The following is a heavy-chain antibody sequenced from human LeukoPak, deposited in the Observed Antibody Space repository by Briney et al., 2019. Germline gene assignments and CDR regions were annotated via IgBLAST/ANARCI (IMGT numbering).Heavy chain of an antibody. D-gene: IGHD3-16*01. V-gene: IGHV3-66*01. CDR1: EFSVGSNY. CDR3: ARFMSEGG. CDR2: IYSGGST. J-gene: IGHJ4*02. Sequence: SGGSLRLSCAASEFSVGSNYMTWVRQAPGKGLEWVSLIYSGGSTYYADSVKGRFTISRDNSKNTLYLQMNSLRAEDTAVYYCARFMSEGGWGQGTLVTVSS.